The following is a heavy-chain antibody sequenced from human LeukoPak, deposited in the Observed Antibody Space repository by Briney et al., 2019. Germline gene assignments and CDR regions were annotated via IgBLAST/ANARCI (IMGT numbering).Heavy chain of an antibody. CDR2: ISSSSSTI. Sequence: GGSLRLSCAASGFTFSSYSMNWVRQAPGKGLEWVSYISSSSSTIYYADSVKGRFTISRDNAKNSLYLQMNSLRAEDTAVYYCAKVPRGYSYGYGFDYWGQGTLVTVSS. CDR1: GFTFSSYS. D-gene: IGHD5-18*01. V-gene: IGHV3-48*01. CDR3: AKVPRGYSYGYGFDY. J-gene: IGHJ4*02.